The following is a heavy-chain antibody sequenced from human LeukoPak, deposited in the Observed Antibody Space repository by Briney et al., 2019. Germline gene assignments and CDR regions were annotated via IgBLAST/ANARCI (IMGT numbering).Heavy chain of an antibody. V-gene: IGHV1-69*01. CDR1: GGTFSSYA. CDR3: ARDPIPETIFGVVIIPYYFDY. Sequence: SVKVSCKASGGTFSSYAISWVRQAPGHGLEWMGGIIPIFGTANYAQKFQGRVTITADESTSTAYMELSSLRSEDTAVYYCARDPIPETIFGVVIIPYYFDYWGQGTLVTVSS. D-gene: IGHD3-3*01. J-gene: IGHJ4*02. CDR2: IIPIFGTA.